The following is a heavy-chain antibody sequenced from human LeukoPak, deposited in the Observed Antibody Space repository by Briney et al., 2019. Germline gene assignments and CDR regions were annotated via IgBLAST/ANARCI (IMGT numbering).Heavy chain of an antibody. Sequence: SETLSLTCTVSGGSISSYYWSWIRQPPGKGLEWIGYIHYSGSTNYNPSLKSRVTISVDTSKNQSSLKLTSVTAADTAVYYCASDSSGYYYPYYWGQGTLVTVSS. D-gene: IGHD3-22*01. V-gene: IGHV4-59*08. J-gene: IGHJ4*02. CDR2: IHYSGST. CDR3: ASDSSGYYYPYY. CDR1: GGSISSYY.